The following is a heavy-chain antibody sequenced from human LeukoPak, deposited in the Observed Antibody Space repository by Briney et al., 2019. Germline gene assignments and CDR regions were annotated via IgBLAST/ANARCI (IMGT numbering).Heavy chain of an antibody. CDR2: INPNSGDT. V-gene: IGHV1-2*02. Sequence: ASVKVSCKASGYTFTGYYIHWVRQAPGQGLEWMGWINPNSGDTNYAQKFQGRVTMTRDTSISTAYMELSRLRSDDTAVYYCARVVLSGSYSVYWGQGTLVTVSS. J-gene: IGHJ4*02. D-gene: IGHD3-10*01. CDR1: GYTFTGYY. CDR3: ARVVLSGSYSVY.